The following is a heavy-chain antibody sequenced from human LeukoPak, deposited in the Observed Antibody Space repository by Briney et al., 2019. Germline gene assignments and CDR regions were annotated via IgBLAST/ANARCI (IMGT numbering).Heavy chain of an antibody. Sequence: SETLSLTCTVSGGSISSYYWSWIRQPPGKGLEWIGHIYTSGSTNHNPSLKSRVTISVDTSKNQFSLKLSSVTAADTAVYYCARHVVAAAVINWFDPWGQGTLVTVSS. D-gene: IGHD6-13*01. V-gene: IGHV4-4*09. CDR1: GGSISSYY. CDR2: IYTSGST. J-gene: IGHJ5*02. CDR3: ARHVVAAAVINWFDP.